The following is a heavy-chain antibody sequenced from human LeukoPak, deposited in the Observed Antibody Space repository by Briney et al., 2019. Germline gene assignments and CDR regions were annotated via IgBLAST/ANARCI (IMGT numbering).Heavy chain of an antibody. V-gene: IGHV1-69*04. Sequence: SVKVSCKASGGTFSSYAISWVRQAPGQGLEWMGRIIPILGIANYAQKFQGRVTITADKSTSTAYMELSSLRSEDTAVYYCARDPSIAAAGDYWGQGTLVTVSS. CDR1: GGTFSSYA. D-gene: IGHD6-13*01. J-gene: IGHJ4*02. CDR2: IIPILGIA. CDR3: ARDPSIAAAGDY.